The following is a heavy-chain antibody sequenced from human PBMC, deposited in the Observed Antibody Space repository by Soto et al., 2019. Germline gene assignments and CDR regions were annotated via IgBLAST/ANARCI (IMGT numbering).Heavy chain of an antibody. Sequence: TLSLTCTVSGVYISSGGHYWIWIRHNPGKGLEWIGYIYYSGSTYYNPSLKSRVSISVDTSKNQFSLKLRPVIAADTAVYYCATTSYYGSGSYGLDYWGQGTLVTVSS. CDR3: ATTSYYGSGSYGLDY. J-gene: IGHJ4*02. CDR1: GVYISSGGHY. V-gene: IGHV4-31*03. D-gene: IGHD3-10*01. CDR2: IYYSGST.